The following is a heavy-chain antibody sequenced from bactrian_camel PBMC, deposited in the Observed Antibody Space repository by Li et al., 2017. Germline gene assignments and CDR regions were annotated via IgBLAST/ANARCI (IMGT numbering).Heavy chain of an antibody. CDR2: IESNGRT. D-gene: IGHD2*01. V-gene: IGHV3S10*01. Sequence: VQLVESGGGLVQPGGSLRLSCAASGFTFRTYTMTWVRQAPGKGREGVANIESNGRTSYSDSVKGRFTISRGKNTVDLQMNSLKPEDTAMYYCAARSGYCGSLSWPAPSTFTSWGQGTQVTVS. J-gene: IGHJ6*01. CDR1: GFTFRTYT. CDR3: AARSGYCGSLSWPAPSTFTS.